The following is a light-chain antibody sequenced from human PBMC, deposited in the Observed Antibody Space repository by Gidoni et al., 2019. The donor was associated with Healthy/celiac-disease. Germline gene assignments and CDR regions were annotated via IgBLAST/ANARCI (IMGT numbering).Light chain of an antibody. CDR2: EVS. CDR1: SSDVGGYNY. J-gene: IGLJ3*02. CDR3: SSYTSSSTWV. Sequence: QSALPHPASLSGSPGQSITISCTGTSSDVGGYNYVSWYQQHPGKAPKLMIYEVSNRPSGVSNRFSGSKSGNTASLTISGLQAEDEADYYCSSYTSSSTWVFGGGTKLTVL. V-gene: IGLV2-14*01.